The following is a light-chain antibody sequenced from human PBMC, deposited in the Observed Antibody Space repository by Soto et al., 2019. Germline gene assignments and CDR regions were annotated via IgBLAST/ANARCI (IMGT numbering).Light chain of an antibody. J-gene: IGKJ1*01. CDR1: QSISNY. CDR3: QKYNSALTWT. V-gene: IGKV1-27*01. CDR2: AAS. Sequence: DILMTQSPSSLSSSVGDRVTITCRASQSISNYLNWYQQKPGKAPNLLIYAASTLQSGVPSRFSGSGSGTDFTLTISSLQPEDVATYCCQKYNSALTWTFGQGTKVDIK.